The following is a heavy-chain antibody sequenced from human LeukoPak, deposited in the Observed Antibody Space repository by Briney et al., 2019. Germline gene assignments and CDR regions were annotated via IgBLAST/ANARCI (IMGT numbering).Heavy chain of an antibody. CDR2: IRYDGSYK. Sequence: GGSLRLSCAASGFTFSSYGMHWVRQAPGKGLEWVAFIRYDGSYKYYADSVKGRFTISRDNSNLTLCLQMISLRPEDTAVYYCAKADRGYCTTTSRFFDYWGQGTLVTVSS. D-gene: IGHD2-2*01. CDR3: AKADRGYCTTTSRFFDY. J-gene: IGHJ4*02. CDR1: GFTFSSYG. V-gene: IGHV3-30*02.